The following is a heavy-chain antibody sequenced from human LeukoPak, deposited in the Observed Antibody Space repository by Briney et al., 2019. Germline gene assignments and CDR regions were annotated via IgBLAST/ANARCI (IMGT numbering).Heavy chain of an antibody. V-gene: IGHV4-39*02. Sequence: KPSESLSLTFTVPGGSISNSKYAWGWIRQPPGNGLEWIGRIYYSGSTYYNPSLKSRVTISVDPSKNHFSLTVSSVTAADTAVYYCARLGYCTKGACYTHPLDYWGQGTLVTVSS. D-gene: IGHD2-8*01. CDR2: IYYSGST. CDR3: ARLGYCTKGACYTHPLDY. CDR1: GGSISNSKYA. J-gene: IGHJ4*02.